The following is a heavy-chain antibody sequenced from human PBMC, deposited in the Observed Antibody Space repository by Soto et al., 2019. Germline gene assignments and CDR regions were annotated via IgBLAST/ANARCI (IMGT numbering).Heavy chain of an antibody. D-gene: IGHD1-26*01. CDR1: GYTFTSYA. CDR3: ARGWELRTFDY. Sequence: QVQLVQSGAEVKKPGASVKVSCKASGYTFTSYAMHWVRQAPGQRLEWMGWINAGNGNTKYSQKFQGRVTITRDTYASTAYMELSSLRSEDTAVYYCARGWELRTFDYWGQGTLVTVSS. V-gene: IGHV1-3*01. J-gene: IGHJ4*02. CDR2: INAGNGNT.